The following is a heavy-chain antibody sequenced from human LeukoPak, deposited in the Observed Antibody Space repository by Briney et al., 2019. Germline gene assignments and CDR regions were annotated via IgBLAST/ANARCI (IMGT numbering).Heavy chain of an antibody. Sequence: PGGSLRLTCAASGFIFSSYTMSWVRQAPGKGLEWVSYGGSGGSTYYADSVKGRFTVSRDNSKSMLYLQMNSLTAEDTAVYYCAKMRGQYYHSYYMDAWGKGTTVTVSS. CDR2: GGSGGST. CDR1: GFIFSSYT. J-gene: IGHJ6*03. V-gene: IGHV3-23*01. CDR3: AKMRGQYYHSYYMDA.